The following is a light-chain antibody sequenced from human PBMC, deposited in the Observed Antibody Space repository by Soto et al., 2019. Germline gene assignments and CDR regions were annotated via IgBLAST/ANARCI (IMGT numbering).Light chain of an antibody. CDR1: QGISSA. Sequence: AIQLTQSPSSLSASVGDRVTITCRASQGISSALAWYQQKPGTAPKLLIYDASSLESGVPSRFSGSGSGTDFTLTISSLQPEDFATYYCQQFNSLFGGGTKVEIK. CDR3: QQFNSL. CDR2: DAS. V-gene: IGKV1-13*02. J-gene: IGKJ4*01.